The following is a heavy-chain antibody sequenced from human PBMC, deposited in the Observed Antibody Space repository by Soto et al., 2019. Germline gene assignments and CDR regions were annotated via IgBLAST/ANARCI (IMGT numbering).Heavy chain of an antibody. J-gene: IGHJ1*01. CDR1: GFTFSSYA. CDR3: AREGATTVTAAEYFQH. V-gene: IGHV3-30-3*01. Sequence: ESGGGVVQPGRSLRLSCAASGFTFSSYAMHWVRQAPGKGLEWVAVISYDGSNKYYADSVKGRFTISRDNSKNTLYLQMNSLRAEDTAVYYCAREGATTVTAAEYFQHWGQGTLVTVSS. CDR2: ISYDGSNK. D-gene: IGHD4-17*01.